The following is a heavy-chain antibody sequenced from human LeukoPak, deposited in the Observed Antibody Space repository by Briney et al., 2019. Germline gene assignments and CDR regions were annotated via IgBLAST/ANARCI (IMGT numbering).Heavy chain of an antibody. Sequence: ASVKVSCKSSGYTFNDYYMHWVRQAPGQGLEWMGWINPNNGGTKYAQNFQGRVTMTRDTSISTAYMELSRLRSDDTAVYYCARAGGYSYGYARYFDYWGQGTLVTVSS. CDR2: INPNNGGT. CDR1: GYTFNDYY. CDR3: ARAGGYSYGYARYFDY. V-gene: IGHV1-2*02. D-gene: IGHD5-18*01. J-gene: IGHJ4*02.